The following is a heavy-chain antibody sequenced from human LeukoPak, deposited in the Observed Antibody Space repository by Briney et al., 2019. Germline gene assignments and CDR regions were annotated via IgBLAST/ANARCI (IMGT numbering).Heavy chain of an antibody. J-gene: IGHJ4*02. Sequence: GGSLRLSCAASGITFSSHGMHWVRQAPGKGLEWVSSLSGSGDTTYYADSVKGRFTISRDNSKNTLYLQLNSLRAEDTAVYYCAKKATVTTNYFDYWGQGTLVTVSS. V-gene: IGHV3-23*01. CDR2: LSGSGDTT. D-gene: IGHD4-17*01. CDR1: GITFSSHG. CDR3: AKKATVTTNYFDY.